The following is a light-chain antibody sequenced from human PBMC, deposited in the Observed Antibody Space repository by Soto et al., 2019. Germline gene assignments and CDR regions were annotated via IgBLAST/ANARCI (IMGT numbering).Light chain of an antibody. V-gene: IGKV1-12*01. CDR1: EDINSR. CDR2: GAS. CDR3: QQLNTYPLT. J-gene: IGKJ4*01. Sequence: DIQMTQSPSSVSASVGDRVTISCRASEDINSRLAWYQQKPGNAPKLLIYGASTSQSGVPSGFSGSGSGTDFTLTISSLQPEDFATYYCQQLNTYPLTFGGGTKVDIK.